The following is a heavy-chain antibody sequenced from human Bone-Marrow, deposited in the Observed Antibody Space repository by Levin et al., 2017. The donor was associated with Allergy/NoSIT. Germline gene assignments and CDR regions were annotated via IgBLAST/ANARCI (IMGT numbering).Heavy chain of an antibody. V-gene: IGHV3-7*01. CDR3: TKDHYYDQY. CDR2: IKTDGSAM. Sequence: PGESLKISCAASGFTFSNYWMGWVRQAPGEGLQWVANIKTDGSAMDYVDSVKGRFTISRDNAKNSLYLQMDSLRVEDTAVYYCTKDHYYDQYWGQGTPVIVAS. J-gene: IGHJ4*02. D-gene: IGHD3-16*01. CDR1: GFTFSNYW.